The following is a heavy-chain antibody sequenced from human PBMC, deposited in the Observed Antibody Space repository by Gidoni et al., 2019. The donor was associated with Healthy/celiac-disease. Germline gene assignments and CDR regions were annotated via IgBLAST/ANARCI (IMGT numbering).Heavy chain of an antibody. D-gene: IGHD3-22*01. CDR1: GFTFSSYS. CDR3: ARDRYDSSGYFRY. V-gene: IGHV3-21*01. CDR2: LSSSSSYI. Sequence: EVQLVESGGGLVKPGGSLRLSCAASGFTFSSYSMNWVRQSPGKGLEWVSSLSSSSSYISYADSVKGRFTISRDNAKNSLYMQMNSLRAEDTAVYYCARDRYDSSGYFRYWGQGTLVTVSS. J-gene: IGHJ4*02.